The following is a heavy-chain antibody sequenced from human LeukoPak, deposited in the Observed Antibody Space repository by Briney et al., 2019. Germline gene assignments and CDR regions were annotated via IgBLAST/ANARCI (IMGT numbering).Heavy chain of an antibody. CDR3: ARELRFLDY. CDR1: GGSISSYY. D-gene: IGHD3-3*01. V-gene: IGHV4-59*12. CDR2: IYYSGST. Sequence: PSETLSLTCTVSGGSISSYYWSWIRQPPGKGLEWIGYIYYSGSTNYNPSLKGRVTISVDTSKNQFSLKLSSVTAADTAVYYCARELRFLDYWGQGTLVTVSS. J-gene: IGHJ4*02.